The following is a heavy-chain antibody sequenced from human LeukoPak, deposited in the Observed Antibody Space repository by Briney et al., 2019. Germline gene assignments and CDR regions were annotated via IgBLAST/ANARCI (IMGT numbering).Heavy chain of an antibody. CDR2: INPNSGGT. CDR3: ARGRGYSYGYALDY. Sequence: GASVKVSCTASGYTFTGYYMHWVRQAPGQGLEWMGWINPNSGGTNYAQKFQGRVTMTRDTSISTAYMELSRLRSDDTAVYYCARGRGYSYGYALDYWGQGTLVTVSS. D-gene: IGHD5-18*01. CDR1: GYTFTGYY. V-gene: IGHV1-2*02. J-gene: IGHJ4*02.